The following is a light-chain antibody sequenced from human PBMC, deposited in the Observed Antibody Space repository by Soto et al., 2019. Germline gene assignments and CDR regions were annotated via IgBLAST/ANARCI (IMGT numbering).Light chain of an antibody. CDR2: DAS. CDR1: HSISSW. V-gene: IGKV1-5*01. CDR3: QQSYSRPLA. Sequence: EIHLTESPSTLSSSAGDRVTITCRASHSISSWLAWYQQKPGKAPKLLIYDASSLESGVPSRFSGSGSGTDFTLTISSLQPEDFVSYYCQQSYSRPLAFGGGTKVDIK. J-gene: IGKJ4*01.